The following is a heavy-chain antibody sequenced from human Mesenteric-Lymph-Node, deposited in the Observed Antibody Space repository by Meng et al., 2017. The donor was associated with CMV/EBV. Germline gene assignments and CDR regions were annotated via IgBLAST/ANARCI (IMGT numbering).Heavy chain of an antibody. V-gene: IGHV4-59*12. J-gene: IGHJ4*02. CDR1: GGSISSYY. CDR2: IYYTGST. Sequence: GSLRLSCTVSGGSISSYYWTWIRQPPGKGLEWIGNIYYTGSTIYNPSLKSRVTISVDTPRNQFFLKLSSVTAADTAVYYCARELDGGNSAFFYWGQGTLVTVSS. D-gene: IGHD4-23*01. CDR3: ARELDGGNSAFFY.